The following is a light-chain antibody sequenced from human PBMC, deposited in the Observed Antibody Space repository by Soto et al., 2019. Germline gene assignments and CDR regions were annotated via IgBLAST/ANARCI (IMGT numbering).Light chain of an antibody. CDR1: QGIRNN. V-gene: IGKV1-6*01. CDR2: AAS. CDR3: LQDYNYPLT. Sequence: AIQMTQSPSSLSASVGDRVTITCRASQGIRNNLDWYQQKPGKAPKLLIYAASNLQSGVPSRFSGSGSGTDFTLTISSLQPEDFATYYCLQDYNYPLTFGGGTKVEIK. J-gene: IGKJ4*01.